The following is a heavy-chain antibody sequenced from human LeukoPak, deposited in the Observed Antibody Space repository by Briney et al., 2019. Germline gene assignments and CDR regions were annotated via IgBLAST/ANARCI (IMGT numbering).Heavy chain of an antibody. CDR2: IYHSGST. D-gene: IGHD2/OR15-2a*01. CDR1: GYSISSGYY. Sequence: SETLSLTCTVSGYSISSGYYWGWIRQPPGKGLEWIGSIYHSGSTYYNPSLKSRVTISVDTSKNQFSLKLSSVTAADTAVYYCARGRTFGDYWGQGTLVTVSS. CDR3: ARGRTFGDY. J-gene: IGHJ4*02. V-gene: IGHV4-38-2*02.